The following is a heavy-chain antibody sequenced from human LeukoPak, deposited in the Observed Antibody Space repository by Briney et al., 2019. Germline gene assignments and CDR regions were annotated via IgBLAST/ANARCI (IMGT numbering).Heavy chain of an antibody. Sequence: GASVKVSCKASGYSFANYGISWVRQAPGQGLEWMGRINPNSGGTNYAQKFQGRVTMTRDTSISTAYMELSRLRSDDTAVYYCARAQTDYGGNSGALRYWGQGTLVTVSS. CDR1: GYSFANYG. CDR2: INPNSGGT. D-gene: IGHD4-23*01. CDR3: ARAQTDYGGNSGALRY. J-gene: IGHJ4*02. V-gene: IGHV1-2*06.